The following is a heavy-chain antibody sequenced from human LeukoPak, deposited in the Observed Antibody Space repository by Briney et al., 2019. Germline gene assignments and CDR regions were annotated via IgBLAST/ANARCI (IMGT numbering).Heavy chain of an antibody. CDR1: GFTFSSYG. Sequence: GGSLRLSCAASGFTFSSYGMHWVRQAPGKGLEWVAVISCDGSNKYYADSVKGRFTISRDDSKNTLYLQMNSLRAEDTAVYYCAKDEYYYDSSGYYAGDWFDPWGQGTLVTVSS. CDR3: AKDEYYYDSSGYYAGDWFDP. D-gene: IGHD3-22*01. J-gene: IGHJ5*02. CDR2: ISCDGSNK. V-gene: IGHV3-30*18.